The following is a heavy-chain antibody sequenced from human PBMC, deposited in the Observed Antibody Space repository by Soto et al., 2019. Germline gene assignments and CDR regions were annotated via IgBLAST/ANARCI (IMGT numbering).Heavy chain of an antibody. J-gene: IGHJ4*02. Sequence: EVQLLESGGTLVPPGGSLRLSCATSGFIFTKYALSWVRQAPGKGLEWVAAINGGGTDTYYTDSVKGRFTISRDNSKNTLYLQMSNLRADDTAVYYCAKDRVPIEVVIAATRTKFDSWGQGTLVTVSS. CDR1: GFIFTKYA. V-gene: IGHV3-23*01. D-gene: IGHD2-21*01. CDR3: AKDRVPIEVVIAATRTKFDS. CDR2: INGGGTDT.